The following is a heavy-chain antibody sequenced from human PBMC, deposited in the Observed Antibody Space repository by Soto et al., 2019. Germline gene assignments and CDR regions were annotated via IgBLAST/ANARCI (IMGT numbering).Heavy chain of an antibody. Sequence: QLQLVQSADEVKKPGASVRVSCKAYGYPFIKYGISWIRQAPEQGLEWMGWIKVDSGYTNYAQKLQGRVTMTADTATDTAFMELRRLRLDDTALYFWANSYDTGFDPWGQGTLVSVSS. D-gene: IGHD3-9*01. CDR2: IKVDSGYT. V-gene: IGHV1-18*04. CDR1: GYPFIKYG. J-gene: IGHJ5*02. CDR3: ANSYDTGFDP.